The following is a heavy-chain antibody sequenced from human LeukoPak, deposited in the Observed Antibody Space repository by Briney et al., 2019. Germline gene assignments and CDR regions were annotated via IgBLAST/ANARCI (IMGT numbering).Heavy chain of an antibody. D-gene: IGHD3-22*01. Sequence: GGSLRLSCAASRFTFSSYAMSWVRQAPGKGLEWVSAISGSGGSTYYADSVKGRFTISRDNSKNTLYLQMNSLRAEDTAVYYCAKDPPYHYDSSGYARVDYWGQGTLVTVSS. CDR2: ISGSGGST. CDR3: AKDPPYHYDSSGYARVDY. J-gene: IGHJ4*02. V-gene: IGHV3-23*01. CDR1: RFTFSSYA.